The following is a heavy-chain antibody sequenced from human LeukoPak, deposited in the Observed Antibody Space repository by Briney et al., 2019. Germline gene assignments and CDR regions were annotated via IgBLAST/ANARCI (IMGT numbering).Heavy chain of an antibody. D-gene: IGHD4-17*01. CDR1: VYTFTHYY. CDR2: INPNSGGT. Sequence: GASVTVSFTSSVYTFTHYYMHWVRQAPGQGREWMGWINPNSGGTNYAQKFQGRVTMTRDTSISTAYMELSRLRSDDTAVYYCARAGYGDYFGVAHDYWGQGTLVTVSS. CDR3: ARAGYGDYFGVAHDY. J-gene: IGHJ4*02. V-gene: IGHV1-2*02.